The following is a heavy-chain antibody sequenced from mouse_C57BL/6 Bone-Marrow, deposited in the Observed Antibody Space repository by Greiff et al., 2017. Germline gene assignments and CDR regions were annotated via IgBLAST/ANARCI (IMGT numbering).Heavy chain of an antibody. D-gene: IGHD2-3*01. CDR3: ARLYDGYYVGFYYAMDY. V-gene: IGHV1-22*01. Sequence: EVKLQQSGPELVKPGASVKMSCKASGYTFTDYNMHWVKQSHGKSLEWIGYINPNNGGTSYNQKFKGKATLTVNKSSSTAYMELRSLTSEDSAVYYCARLYDGYYVGFYYAMDYWGQGTSVTVSS. CDR1: GYTFTDYN. J-gene: IGHJ4*01. CDR2: INPNNGGT.